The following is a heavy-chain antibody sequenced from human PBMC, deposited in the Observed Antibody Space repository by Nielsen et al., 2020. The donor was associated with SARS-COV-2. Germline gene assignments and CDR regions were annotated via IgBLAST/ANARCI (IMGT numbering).Heavy chain of an antibody. CDR1: GYSFTSYW. CDR3: ARLPTCYYDSSGYCREYFQH. D-gene: IGHD3-22*01. V-gene: IGHV5-10-1*01. J-gene: IGHJ1*01. Sequence: GESLKISCKGSGYSFTSYWIGWVRQMPGKGLEWMGRIDPSDSYTNYSPSFQGHVTISADKSISTAYLQWSSLKASDTAMYYCARLPTCYYDSSGYCREYFQHWGQGTLVTVSS. CDR2: IDPSDSYT.